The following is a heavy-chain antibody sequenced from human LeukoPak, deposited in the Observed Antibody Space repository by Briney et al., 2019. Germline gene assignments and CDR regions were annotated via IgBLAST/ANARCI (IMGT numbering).Heavy chain of an antibody. CDR3: VRGEYSYGPLDYYYYMDV. D-gene: IGHD5-18*01. CDR1: GFTFSDYT. J-gene: IGHJ6*03. V-gene: IGHV3-21*01. Sequence: GGSLRLSCAASGFTFSDYTMNWVRQAPGKGLEWVSSISSSSSYIYYADSVKGRFTISRDNAKNSLSLQMKSLRAEDTAVCYCVRGEYSYGPLDYYYYMDVWGKGTTVTVSS. CDR2: ISSSSSYI.